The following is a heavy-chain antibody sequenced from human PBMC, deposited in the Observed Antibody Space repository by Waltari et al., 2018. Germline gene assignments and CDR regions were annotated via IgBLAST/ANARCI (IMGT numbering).Heavy chain of an antibody. D-gene: IGHD7-27*01. Sequence: EVQLVESGGGLIQPGGSLRLSCEVSGFTVSNNYIGWVRQAPGKWLEWVSVIYSGGDTYDADAVRGRFTISIDNSKNTLYLQMNSLRVEDTALYYCATWTGGSLGAFDNWGQGTMVTVSS. V-gene: IGHV3-53*01. CDR3: ATWTGGSLGAFDN. CDR1: GFTVSNNY. J-gene: IGHJ3*02. CDR2: IYSGGDT.